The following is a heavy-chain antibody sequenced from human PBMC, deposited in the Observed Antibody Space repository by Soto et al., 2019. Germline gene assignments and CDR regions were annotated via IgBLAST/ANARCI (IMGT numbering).Heavy chain of an antibody. Sequence: QITLKESGPTLVKPTQTLTLTCTFSGFSLSTSGVGVGWIRQPPGKALEWLALIYWDDDNRYSPSLKSRLTIXKXTXINQVVLTMTNMDPVDPATYYCAHIASYYQFDWFDPWGQGTLVTVSS. CDR1: GFSLSTSGVG. CDR2: IYWDDDN. D-gene: IGHD3-10*01. V-gene: IGHV2-5*02. J-gene: IGHJ5*02. CDR3: AHIASYYQFDWFDP.